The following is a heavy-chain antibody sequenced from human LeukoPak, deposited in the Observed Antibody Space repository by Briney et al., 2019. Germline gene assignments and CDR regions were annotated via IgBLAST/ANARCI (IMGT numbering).Heavy chain of an antibody. D-gene: IGHD3-9*01. Sequence: SETLSLTCAVYGGSITGYYWSWIRQTPGRGLEWVGEINYTGATSYNPSLKSRATISTDTSKKQFSLSLSSVPAAHTAVYYCARGNMLTGYCFGFWGQGALVTGPS. J-gene: IGHJ4*02. CDR2: INYTGAT. V-gene: IGHV4-34*01. CDR1: GGSITGYY. CDR3: ARGNMLTGYCFGF.